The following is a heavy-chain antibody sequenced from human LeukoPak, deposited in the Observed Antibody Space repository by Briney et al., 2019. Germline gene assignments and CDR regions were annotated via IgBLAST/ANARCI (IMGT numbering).Heavy chain of an antibody. V-gene: IGHV3-30*18. D-gene: IGHD1-7*01. CDR1: GFTFSNYD. CDR3: AKDREGTTFDN. CDR2: ISYDGSNK. J-gene: IGHJ4*02. Sequence: GRSLRLSCAASGFTFSNYDMHWVRQAPGKGLEWVAVISYDGSNKYYADSVKGRFTISRDNSKDTVYLQMNSLRAEDTAVYYCAKDREGTTFDNWGQGTLVTVSS.